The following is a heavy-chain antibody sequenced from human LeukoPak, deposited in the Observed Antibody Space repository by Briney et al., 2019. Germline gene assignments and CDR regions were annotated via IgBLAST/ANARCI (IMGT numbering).Heavy chain of an antibody. CDR2: VSSSSSTI. D-gene: IGHD6-19*01. V-gene: IGHV3-48*01. CDR1: GFTFSSYS. Sequence: GGSLRLSCAASGFTFSSYSMNWVRQAPGKGLEWVSYVSSSSSTIYYADSVKGRFTISRDNARNSLSLQMNSLRAEDTAVYYCARSSGWPKPFDYWGQGTLVTVSS. CDR3: ARSSGWPKPFDY. J-gene: IGHJ4*02.